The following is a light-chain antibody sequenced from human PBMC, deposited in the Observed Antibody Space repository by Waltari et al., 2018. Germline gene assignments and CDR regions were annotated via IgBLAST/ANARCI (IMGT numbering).Light chain of an antibody. Sequence: DIQMTQPPSSLSASVGDRVTITCRASQLISSYLNWYQQKPGKAPKLLIYATSNLQSGVPSRFSGSGSGTDFSLTISSLQPEDFATYYCQQTYSTPDTFGQGTRLEFK. CDR2: ATS. CDR3: QQTYSTPDT. CDR1: QLISSY. J-gene: IGKJ5*01. V-gene: IGKV1-39*01.